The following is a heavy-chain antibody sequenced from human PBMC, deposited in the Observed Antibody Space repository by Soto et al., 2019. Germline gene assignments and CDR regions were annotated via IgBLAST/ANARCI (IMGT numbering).Heavy chain of an antibody. CDR1: GYTFTSYD. CDR2: MNPNSGNT. J-gene: IGHJ6*03. CDR3: ARRNRLWFGELYLPYYYYMDV. D-gene: IGHD3-10*01. V-gene: IGHV1-8*01. Sequence: ASVKVSCKASGYTFTSYDTNWVRQATGQGLEWMGWMNPNSGNTGYAQKFQGRVTMTRNTSISTAYMELSSLRSEDTAVYYCARRNRLWFGELYLPYYYYMDVWGKGTTVTVSS.